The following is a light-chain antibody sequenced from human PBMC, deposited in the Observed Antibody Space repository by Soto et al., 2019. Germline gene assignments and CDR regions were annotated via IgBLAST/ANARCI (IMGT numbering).Light chain of an antibody. CDR2: GAS. J-gene: IGKJ1*01. Sequence: EIVLTQSPGTLSLSQRERATLSCRASQSVSSSYLAWYQQKPGQAPRLLIYGASSRATGIPDRFRGSGSGTDFTLTISRLEPEDFAVYYCQQYGSSPLTFGQGSMVDVK. V-gene: IGKV3-20*01. CDR3: QQYGSSPLT. CDR1: QSVSSSY.